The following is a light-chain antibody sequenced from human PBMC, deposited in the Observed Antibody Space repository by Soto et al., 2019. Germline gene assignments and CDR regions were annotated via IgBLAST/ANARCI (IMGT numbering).Light chain of an antibody. CDR2: DVI. Sequence: QSALTQPASVSGSPGQSITISCTGASSDIGDYNYVSWYQQYSGKVPKIVIYDVIHRPSGVSNRFSGSKSGNTASLTITGLHAEEEADYYCRSPTTTTSLVVFGGGNKVTVL. CDR1: SSDIGDYNY. CDR3: RSPTTTTSLVV. V-gene: IGLV2-14*01. J-gene: IGLJ3*02.